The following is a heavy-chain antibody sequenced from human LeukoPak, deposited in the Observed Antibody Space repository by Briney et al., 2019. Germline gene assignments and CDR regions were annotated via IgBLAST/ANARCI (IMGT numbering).Heavy chain of an antibody. J-gene: IGHJ4*02. CDR2: FSSDGRST. CDR3: AKSYYYHSGSFDY. CDR1: GFTFSTFN. Sequence: GGSLRLSCAASGFTFSTFNMHWVRQAPGKGLEWVAVFSSDGRSTFYAENVQGRFTLSRDNSKNTLSLQMNSLGAEDTAVYYCAKSYYYHSGSFDYWGQGTLVTVSS. V-gene: IGHV3-30*18. D-gene: IGHD3-10*01.